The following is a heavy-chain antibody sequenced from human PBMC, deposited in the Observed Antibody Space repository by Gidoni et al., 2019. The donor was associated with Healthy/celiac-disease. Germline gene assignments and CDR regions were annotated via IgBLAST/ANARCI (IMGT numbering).Heavy chain of an antibody. V-gene: IGHV3-49*05. D-gene: IGHD5-18*01. CDR1: GFTFGDYA. J-gene: IGHJ6*02. CDR3: TRGLGYSYGYIDYYGMDV. Sequence: EVQLVESGGGLVKPGRSLRLSCTASGFTFGDYAMSWFRQAPGKGLGWVGFIRSKAYGGTTEYAASVKGRFTISRDDSKSIAYLQMNSLKTEDTAVYYCTRGLGYSYGYIDYYGMDVWGQGTTVTVSS. CDR2: IRSKAYGGTT.